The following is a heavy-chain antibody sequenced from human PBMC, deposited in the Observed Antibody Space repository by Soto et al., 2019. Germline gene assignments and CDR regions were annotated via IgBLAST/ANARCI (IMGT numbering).Heavy chain of an antibody. J-gene: IGHJ4*02. D-gene: IGHD3-3*01. Sequence: QVQLQESGPGLVKPSGTLSLTCAVSGDSISSHDWWSWVRQPPNKGLEWIAEIHHSGGTNYNPSLMSRATISVDKSKNQFSLKLISATAADTAVYYCVRNGYYSLDYWGQGTLVSVSS. CDR1: GDSISSHDW. CDR2: IHHSGGT. CDR3: VRNGYYSLDY. V-gene: IGHV4-4*02.